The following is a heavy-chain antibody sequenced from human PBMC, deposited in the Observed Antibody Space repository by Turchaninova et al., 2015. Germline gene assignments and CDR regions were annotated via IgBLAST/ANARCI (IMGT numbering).Heavy chain of an antibody. Sequence: WIGWVRQIPGKGLEAMGIIYPVDSVTRYSPSCRGQVTISADKAISTAYLHWSSLKASDTAMYYCVQQQLVSGPLDYWGQGTLVTVSS. D-gene: IGHD1-1*01. CDR2: IYPVDSVT. CDR1: W. J-gene: IGHJ4*02. CDR3: VQQQLVSGPLDY. V-gene: IGHV5-51*01.